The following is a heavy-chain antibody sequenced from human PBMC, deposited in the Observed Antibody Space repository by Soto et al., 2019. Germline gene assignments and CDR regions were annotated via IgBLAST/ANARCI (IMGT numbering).Heavy chain of an antibody. J-gene: IGHJ6*02. CDR3: AKEGNCGSHYSYNMDV. Sequence: QVQLVESGGGVVQPGRSLRLSCVASGFTFSSYGMHWVRQAPGKGLEWVAVISYDGSNKYYADSVKGRFTISRDNSKNTLDLQIDSVRSEDTAVGYCAKEGNCGSHYSYNMDVRGQGTTVTVSS. CDR2: ISYDGSNK. D-gene: IGHD1-7*01. V-gene: IGHV3-30*18. CDR1: GFTFSSYG.